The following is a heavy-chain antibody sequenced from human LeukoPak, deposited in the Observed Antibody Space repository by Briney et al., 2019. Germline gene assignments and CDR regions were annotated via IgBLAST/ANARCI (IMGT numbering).Heavy chain of an antibody. CDR1: GFIFSGYG. J-gene: IGHJ4*02. CDR3: AKGAHDEWILDF. Sequence: GGSLRLSCAASGFIFSGYGMHWVRQAPGKGLEWLALISFDGNDIYYADSVKGRFTISRDNSKSTVYLQMNSLRREETALYYCAKGAHDEWILDFWGQGTLVTVSS. CDR2: ISFDGNDI. D-gene: IGHD3-3*01. V-gene: IGHV3-30*18.